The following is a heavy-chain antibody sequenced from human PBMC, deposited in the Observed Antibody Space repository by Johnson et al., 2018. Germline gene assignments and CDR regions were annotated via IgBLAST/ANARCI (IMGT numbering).Heavy chain of an antibody. V-gene: IGHV3-74*02. CDR1: GFTFSSYW. D-gene: IGHD3-22*01. J-gene: IGHJ6*03. CDR2: INSDGSST. Sequence: VQLVQSGGGVVQPGRSLRLSCAASGFTFSSYWMHWVRQAPGKGLVWVSRINSDGSSTSYADSVKGRFTISRDNAKNTLYLQMNSLRAEDTAVYYCARSATYDSSGYSPYYYYYYMDVWGKGTTVTVSS. CDR3: ARSATYDSSGYSPYYYYYYMDV.